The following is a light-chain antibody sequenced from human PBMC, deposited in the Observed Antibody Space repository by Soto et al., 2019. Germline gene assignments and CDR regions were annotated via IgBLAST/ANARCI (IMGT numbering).Light chain of an antibody. CDR1: SSDVGSYSL. CDR2: EVR. J-gene: IGLJ2*01. CDR3: CSYAGRICFVV. V-gene: IGLV2-23*02. Sequence: QSALTQPASVSGSPGQSITISCTGTSSDVGSYSLVSWYQQHPGKAPKLMIYEVRRRPSGVSNRFSGSKSGNTASLTISGLQVGEEAVYSCCSYAGRICFVVLGGGTKVTVL.